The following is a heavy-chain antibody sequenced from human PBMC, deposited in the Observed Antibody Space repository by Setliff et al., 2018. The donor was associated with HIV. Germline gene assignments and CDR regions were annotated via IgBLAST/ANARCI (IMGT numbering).Heavy chain of an antibody. CDR3: ARRPGGITRARLDN. CDR2: INHSAFT. J-gene: IGHJ4*02. CDR1: GESFSRYY. D-gene: IGHD3-16*01. V-gene: IGHV4-34*01. Sequence: PSETLSLTCAVYGESFSRYYFTWIRQAPGRGLERIGEINHSAFTKYNPSLASRVTMSIDTSKNQFSLLLSSVTAADTAMYFCARRPGGITRARLDNWGQGTLVTVSS.